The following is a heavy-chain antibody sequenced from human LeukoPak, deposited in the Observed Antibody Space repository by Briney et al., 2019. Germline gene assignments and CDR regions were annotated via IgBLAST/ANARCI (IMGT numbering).Heavy chain of an antibody. CDR3: AREIAAADGYFDY. CDR1: GGSISSYY. J-gene: IGHJ4*02. CDR2: IYYSGST. V-gene: IGHV4-59*01. D-gene: IGHD6-13*01. Sequence: PSETLSLTCTVSGGSISSYYWSWIRQPPGKGLEWIGYIYYSGSTNYNPSLKSRVTISVDTSKNQFSLKLSSVTAADTAVYYCAREIAAADGYFDYWGQGTLVTVS.